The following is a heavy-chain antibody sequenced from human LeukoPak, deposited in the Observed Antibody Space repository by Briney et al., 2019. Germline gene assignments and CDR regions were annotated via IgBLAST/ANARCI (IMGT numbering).Heavy chain of an antibody. Sequence: SQTLSLTCAISGDSVSSNSAAWNWIRQSPWRCLEWLGRTYYRSKWYNEYAVSVKSRIPINPDTSKNQFSLQLNSVTPEDTAVYYCAREDIVVVIAATSTHYYYYMDVWDKGTTVTISS. V-gene: IGHV6-1*01. CDR3: AREDIVVVIAATSTHYYYYMDV. J-gene: IGHJ6*03. D-gene: IGHD2-15*01. CDR2: TYYRSKWYN. CDR1: GDSVSSNSAA.